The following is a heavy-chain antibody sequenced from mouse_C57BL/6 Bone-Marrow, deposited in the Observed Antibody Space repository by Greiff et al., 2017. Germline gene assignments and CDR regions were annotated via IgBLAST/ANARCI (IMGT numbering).Heavy chain of an antibody. CDR1: GYSITSDY. CDR2: ISYSGST. V-gene: IGHV3-8*01. CDR3: ARAAGYYYYSFYSMDY. D-gene: IGHD2-12*01. Sequence: VQVVESGPGLAKPSQTLSLTCSVTGYSITSDYWNWIRKFPGNKLEYMGYISYSGSTYYNPSLKSRISITRDTSKNQYYLQLKTLTYEDTDIYYCARAAGYYYYSFYSMDYWGQGTSVTVSS. J-gene: IGHJ4*01.